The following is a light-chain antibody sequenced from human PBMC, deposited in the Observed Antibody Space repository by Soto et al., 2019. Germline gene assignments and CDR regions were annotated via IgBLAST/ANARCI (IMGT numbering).Light chain of an antibody. Sequence: SYELTQPPSVSVSPGQTANIPCSGNTLGSKFVFWYQQKAGQSPMVVIYEDTKRPSGIPERFSGSNSGNTATLTISGAQALDEADFYCQAGDSGTVVFGGGTKLTVL. J-gene: IGLJ3*02. V-gene: IGLV3-1*01. CDR3: QAGDSGTVV. CDR2: EDT. CDR1: TLGSKF.